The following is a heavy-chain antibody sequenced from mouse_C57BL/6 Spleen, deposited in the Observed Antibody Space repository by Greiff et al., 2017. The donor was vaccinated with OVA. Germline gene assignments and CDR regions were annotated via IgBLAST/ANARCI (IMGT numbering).Heavy chain of an antibody. D-gene: IGHD2-4*01. CDR2: ISDGGSDA. J-gene: IGHJ3*01. CDR1: GFTFSSYA. CDR3: ARSEDYEDSFAY. V-gene: IGHV5-4*03. Sequence: EVKLMESGGGLVKPGGSLKLSCAASGFTFSSYAMSWVRQTPEKRLEWVATISDGGSDAYYPDNVKGRFIISRDNAKNNLCLQMSHLKSENTAMYYCARSEDYEDSFAYWGQGTLVTVSA.